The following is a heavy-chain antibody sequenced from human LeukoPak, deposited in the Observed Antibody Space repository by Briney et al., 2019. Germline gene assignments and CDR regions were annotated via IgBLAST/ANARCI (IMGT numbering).Heavy chain of an antibody. V-gene: IGHV3-30-3*01. D-gene: IGHD2-21*02. CDR3: ARGVRENIVVVTVYNWFDP. Sequence: GGSLRLSCAASGFTFSSYAMHWVRQAPGKGLEWVAVISYDGSNKYYADSVKGRFTISRDNSKNTLFLQMNSLRAEDTAVYYCARGVRENIVVVTVYNWFDPWGQGTLVTVSS. CDR1: GFTFSSYA. J-gene: IGHJ5*02. CDR2: ISYDGSNK.